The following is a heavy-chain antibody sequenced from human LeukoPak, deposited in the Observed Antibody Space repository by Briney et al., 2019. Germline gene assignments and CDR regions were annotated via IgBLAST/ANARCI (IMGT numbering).Heavy chain of an antibody. V-gene: IGHV4-59*01. CDR3: ARARDYGDYFRWFDP. J-gene: IGHJ5*02. Sequence: SETLSLTCTVSGGSISSYYWSWIRQPPGKGLEWIGHIYYSGSTNYNPSLKSRVTISVDTSKNQFSLKLSSVTAADTAVYYCARARDYGDYFRWFDPWGQGTLVTVSS. CDR2: IYYSGST. CDR1: GGSISSYY. D-gene: IGHD4-17*01.